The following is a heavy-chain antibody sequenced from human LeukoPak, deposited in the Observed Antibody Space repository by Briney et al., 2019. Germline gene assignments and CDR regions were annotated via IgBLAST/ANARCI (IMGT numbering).Heavy chain of an antibody. CDR2: IYYSGST. V-gene: IGHV4-59*12. CDR1: GGSISSYY. D-gene: IGHD2-15*01. CDR3: ARTRYCSGGSCYSSAFDI. Sequence: PSETLSLTCTVSGGSISSYYWSWIRQPPGKGLEWIGSIYYSGSTYYNPSLKSRVTISVDTSKNQFSLKLSSVTAADTAVYYCARTRYCSGGSCYSSAFDIWGQGTMVTVSS. J-gene: IGHJ3*02.